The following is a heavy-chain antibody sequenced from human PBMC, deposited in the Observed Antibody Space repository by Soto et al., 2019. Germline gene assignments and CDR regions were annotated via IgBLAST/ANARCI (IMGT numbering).Heavy chain of an antibody. Sequence: GGSLRLSCAASGFTFSDYYMSWIRQAPGKGLEWVSYISSSNSYTNYADSVKGRFTISRDNAKNSLYLQMNSLRAEDTAVYYCARDRYGDKAFDYWGQGTLVTVSS. CDR2: ISSSNSYT. CDR3: ARDRYGDKAFDY. D-gene: IGHD4-17*01. V-gene: IGHV3-11*05. CDR1: GFTFSDYY. J-gene: IGHJ4*02.